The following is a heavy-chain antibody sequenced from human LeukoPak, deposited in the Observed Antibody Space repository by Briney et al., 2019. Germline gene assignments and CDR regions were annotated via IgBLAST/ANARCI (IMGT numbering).Heavy chain of an antibody. J-gene: IGHJ4*02. CDR1: GGSVRSGRYY. CDR2: LYYSGST. D-gene: IGHD3-10*01. V-gene: IGHV4-61*01. CDR3: ARGDRVGSSGYYFDN. Sequence: SSETLSLTCTVSGGSVRSGRYYWSWIRRPPGKGLEWIGYLYYSGSTGYNPSLRSRVTMSVDTSHNHFFLKLSSVTGADTAVYYCARGDRVGSSGYYFDNWGQGTLVTVSS.